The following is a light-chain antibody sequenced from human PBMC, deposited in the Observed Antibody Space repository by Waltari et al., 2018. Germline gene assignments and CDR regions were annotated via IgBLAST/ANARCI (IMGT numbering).Light chain of an antibody. CDR1: KSVSSSY. Sequence: EIALRQPPGPLLSSPGIRATLSCRASKSVSSSYLAWYQQKPGQAPRLLIYGASSRATAIPDRFSGSGSGTDFTLTISRLEPEDFAVYYCQQYGSSPWTFGQGTKVEIK. V-gene: IGKV3-20*01. J-gene: IGKJ1*01. CDR2: GAS. CDR3: QQYGSSPWT.